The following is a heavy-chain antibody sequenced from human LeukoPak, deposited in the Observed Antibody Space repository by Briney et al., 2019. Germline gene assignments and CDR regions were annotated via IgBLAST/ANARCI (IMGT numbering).Heavy chain of an antibody. CDR1: GFAFNNYA. V-gene: IGHV3-23*01. J-gene: IGHJ4*02. Sequence: GGSLRLSCAASGFAFNNYAMSWVRQAPGKGLEWVSGISDSGGSTHYAGSVKGRFTISRDNSKNTLYLQMNSLRAEDTAVYYCAKEAEVVDIAMVTFAYWGQGILVTVSS. CDR3: AKEAEVVDIAMVTFAY. CDR2: ISDSGGST. D-gene: IGHD5-18*01.